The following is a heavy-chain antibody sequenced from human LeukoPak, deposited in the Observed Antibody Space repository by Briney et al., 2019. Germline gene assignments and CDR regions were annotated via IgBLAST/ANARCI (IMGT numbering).Heavy chain of an antibody. CDR1: GYTFTGYY. CDR3: ARASIAALWVV. Sequence: SGGSLRLSCKASGYTFTGYYMHWVRQAPGQGLEWMGRINPNSGGTNYAQKFQGRVTMTRDTSISTAYMELSRLRSDDTAVYYCARASIAALWVVWGQGTLVTVSS. J-gene: IGHJ4*02. CDR2: INPNSGGT. D-gene: IGHD6-6*01. V-gene: IGHV1-2*06.